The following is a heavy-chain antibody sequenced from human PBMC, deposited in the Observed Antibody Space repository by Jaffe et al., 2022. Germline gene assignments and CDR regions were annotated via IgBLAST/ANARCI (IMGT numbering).Heavy chain of an antibody. J-gene: IGHJ4*02. Sequence: DVQLVESGGGLVQPGGSLRLSCTASGFTFSSYEMNWVRQAPGKGLEWVSYISSSGSTIYYSDSVKGRFTISRDNAKNSLYLQMNSLRAEDTAVYYCARGGVMFDWYFDYWGQGTLVTVSS. CDR2: ISSSGSTI. D-gene: IGHD3-16*01. V-gene: IGHV3-48*03. CDR1: GFTFSSYE. CDR3: ARGGVMFDWYFDY.